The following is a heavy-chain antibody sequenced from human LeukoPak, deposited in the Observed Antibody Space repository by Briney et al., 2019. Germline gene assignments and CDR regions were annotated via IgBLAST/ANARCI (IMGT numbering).Heavy chain of an antibody. Sequence: GGSLRLSCAASGFTFSSYWMTWVRQAAGEWLEWVGNIKEEGSEKYYVGSVNGRFTISISKAKNSLYLQMNSLRVEERDIYFCGRDFPDYWGKGLLVTAS. CDR2: IKEEGSEK. CDR1: GFTFSSYW. CDR3: GRDFPDY. J-gene: IGHJ4*02. V-gene: IGHV3-7*01.